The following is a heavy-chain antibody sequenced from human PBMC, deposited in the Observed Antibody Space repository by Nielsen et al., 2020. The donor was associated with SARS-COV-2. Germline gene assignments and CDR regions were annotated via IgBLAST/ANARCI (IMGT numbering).Heavy chain of an antibody. V-gene: IGHV3-23*01. D-gene: IGHD3-10*01. CDR2: VSASGGST. Sequence: GGSLRLSCAASGFTFNIYDMTWVRRAPGRGLQWVTGVSASGGSTYYTDSVKGRFSISRDNSKNTLFLQMHSLRVEDTALYYCAKDGVVRGDALDLWGRGTMVTVSS. J-gene: IGHJ3*01. CDR3: AKDGVVRGDALDL. CDR1: GFTFNIYD.